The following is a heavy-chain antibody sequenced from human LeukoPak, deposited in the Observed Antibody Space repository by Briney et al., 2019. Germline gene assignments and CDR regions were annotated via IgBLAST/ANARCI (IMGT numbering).Heavy chain of an antibody. CDR1: GYSFTSYC. Sequence: GESLKISCKGSGYSFTSYCIGWVRQMPGKGLEWMGIIYPGDSDTRYSPSFQGQVTISADKSISTAYLQWSSLKASDTAMYYCARHAEMATRDSYYYYYYMDVWGKGTTVTVSS. V-gene: IGHV5-51*01. J-gene: IGHJ6*03. CDR3: ARHAEMATRDSYYYYYYMDV. CDR2: IYPGDSDT. D-gene: IGHD5-24*01.